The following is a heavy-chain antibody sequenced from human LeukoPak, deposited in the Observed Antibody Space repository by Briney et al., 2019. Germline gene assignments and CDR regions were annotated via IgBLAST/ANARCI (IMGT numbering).Heavy chain of an antibody. Sequence: ASVKVSCKASGYTFTSYGISWVRQAPGQGLEWMGWISAYNGNTNYAQKRQGRVTMTTDTSTSTAYMELRSLRSDDTAVYYCARVQITFGGVIVILSGRLYFDYWGQGTLVTVSS. CDR3: ARVQITFGGVIVILSGRLYFDY. D-gene: IGHD3-16*02. V-gene: IGHV1-18*01. CDR1: GYTFTSYG. CDR2: ISAYNGNT. J-gene: IGHJ4*02.